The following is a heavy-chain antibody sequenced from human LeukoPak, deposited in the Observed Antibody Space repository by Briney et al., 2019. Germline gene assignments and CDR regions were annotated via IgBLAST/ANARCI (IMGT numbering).Heavy chain of an antibody. CDR3: ARDVLLWFGGENWFDP. D-gene: IGHD3-10*01. V-gene: IGHV4-61*02. CDR2: IYTSGST. CDR1: GGSISSGSYY. Sequence: SQTLSLTCTVSGGSISSGSYYWSWIRQPAGKGLEWIGRIYTSGSTNYSPSLKSRVTISVDTSKNQFSLKLSSVTAADTAVYYCARDVLLWFGGENWFDPWGQGTLVTVSS. J-gene: IGHJ5*02.